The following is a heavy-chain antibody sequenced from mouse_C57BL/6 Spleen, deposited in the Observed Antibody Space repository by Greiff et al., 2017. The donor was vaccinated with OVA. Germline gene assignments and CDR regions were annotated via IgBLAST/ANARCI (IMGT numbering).Heavy chain of an antibody. CDR2: IDPSDSET. J-gene: IGHJ3*01. Sequence: QVQLQQPGAELVRPGSSVKLSCKASGYTFTSYWMHWVKQRPIQGLEWIGNIDPSDSETHYNQKFKDKATLTVDKSSSTAYMQLSSLTSEDSAVYDCARAETAQASPEIAYWGQGTLVTVSA. V-gene: IGHV1-52*01. D-gene: IGHD3-2*02. CDR1: GYTFTSYW. CDR3: ARAETAQASPEIAY.